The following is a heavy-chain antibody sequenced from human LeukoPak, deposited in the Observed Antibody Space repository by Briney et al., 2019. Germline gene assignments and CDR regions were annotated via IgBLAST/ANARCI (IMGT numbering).Heavy chain of an antibody. V-gene: IGHV1-2*04. CDR1: GYTFTDY. D-gene: IGHD2-2*01. CDR2: INPNSGGT. CDR3: ARANFLYCSSTSCLFDY. Sequence: ASVKVSCKASGYTFTDYMHWVRLAPGQGLEWMGWINPNSGGTNYVQKFRGWVTMTRDTSINTAYMELSRLTSDDTAVYYCARANFLYCSSTSCLFDYWGQGTLVTVSS. J-gene: IGHJ4*02.